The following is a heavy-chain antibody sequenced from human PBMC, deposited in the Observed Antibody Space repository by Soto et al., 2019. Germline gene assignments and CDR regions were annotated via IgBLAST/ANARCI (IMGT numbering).Heavy chain of an antibody. Sequence: GESLKISCKGSGYSFTSYWIGWVRQMPGKGLEWMGIIYPGDSDTRYSPSFQGQVTISADKSISTAYLQWSSLKASDTAMYYCARHAPPNNWNYVGPPSDWGQGTLVTVSS. CDR3: ARHAPPNNWNYVGPPSD. V-gene: IGHV5-51*01. J-gene: IGHJ4*02. CDR1: GYSFTSYW. D-gene: IGHD1-7*01. CDR2: IYPGDSDT.